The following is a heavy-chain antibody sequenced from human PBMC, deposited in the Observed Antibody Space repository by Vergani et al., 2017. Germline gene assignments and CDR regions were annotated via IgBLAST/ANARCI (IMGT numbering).Heavy chain of an antibody. CDR3: SKDEQYTAPWERCYFHVLDV. J-gene: IGHJ6*02. CDR1: GFTFSTFN. Sequence: LESGGGLVQPGGSIRLSCFGSGFTFSTFNMHWVRQIPGKGLDYISGISSDGKSTNYAKSVKGRFIVTRDNSKNSLHLQMGNLRVEDTGIYYCSKDEQYTAPWERCYFHVLDVWGQGTTVSVSS. V-gene: IGHV3-64*01. CDR2: ISSDGKST. D-gene: IGHD1-26*01.